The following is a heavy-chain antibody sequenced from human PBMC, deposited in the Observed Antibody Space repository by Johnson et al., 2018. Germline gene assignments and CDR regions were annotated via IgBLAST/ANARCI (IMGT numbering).Heavy chain of an antibody. CDR1: GFTFSSYS. Sequence: EVQLVETGGGPVKPGGSLRLSCAASGFTFSSYSMKWVRQAPGKGLEWVSFISSSSSYIYYADAVKGRFPISRDNAKNSLYLQMNSLRAEDTAVYYCTRDPVSQDWLYYMDGWGKGTTVTVSS. V-gene: IGHV3-21*01. CDR2: ISSSSSYI. D-gene: IGHD3/OR15-3a*01. J-gene: IGHJ6*03. CDR3: TRDPVSQDWLYYMDG.